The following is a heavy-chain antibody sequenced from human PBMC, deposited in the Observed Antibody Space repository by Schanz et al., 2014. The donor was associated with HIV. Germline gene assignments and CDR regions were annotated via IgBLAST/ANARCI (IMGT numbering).Heavy chain of an antibody. D-gene: IGHD3-10*01. CDR2: INPIDGMT. V-gene: IGHV1-46*01. CDR1: GFTLTSYY. J-gene: IGHJ4*02. CDR3: VRGVIYYDSGSYYNYFDY. Sequence: VQLVQSGAEVRKPGASVKVACKASGFTLTSYYMHWVRQAPGQGLEWMGKINPIDGMTSYAQKPQGRVTLTRETSTSTVYMDLRSLRSEDTAVYYCVRGVIYYDSGSYYNYFDYWGQGTLVTVSS.